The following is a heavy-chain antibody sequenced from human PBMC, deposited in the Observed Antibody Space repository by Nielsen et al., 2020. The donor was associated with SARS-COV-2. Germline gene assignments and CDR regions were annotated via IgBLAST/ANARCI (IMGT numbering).Heavy chain of an antibody. Sequence: GESLKISCAASGFTFSSYGMHWVRQAPGKGLEWVAVISYDGSNKYYADSVKGRFTISRDNSKNTLYLQMNSLRAEDTAVYYCANLYSGSYDYYGMDVWGQGTTVTVSS. D-gene: IGHD1-26*01. CDR2: ISYDGSNK. J-gene: IGHJ6*02. CDR1: GFTFSSYG. V-gene: IGHV3-30*18. CDR3: ANLYSGSYDYYGMDV.